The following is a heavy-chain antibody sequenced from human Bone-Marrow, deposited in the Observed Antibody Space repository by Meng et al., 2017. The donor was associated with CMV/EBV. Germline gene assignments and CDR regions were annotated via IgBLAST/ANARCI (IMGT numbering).Heavy chain of an antibody. CDR2: ISYDGSNK. V-gene: IGHV3-30-3*01. CDR1: GFTFSSYA. Sequence: GGSLRLSCAASGFTFSSYAMHWVRQAPGKGLEWVAVISYDGSNKYYADSVKGRFTISRDNSKNTLYLQMNSLRAEDTAVYYCARSPITPAGPLDYWGQGTLVTVSS. D-gene: IGHD6-13*01. CDR3: ARSPITPAGPLDY. J-gene: IGHJ4*02.